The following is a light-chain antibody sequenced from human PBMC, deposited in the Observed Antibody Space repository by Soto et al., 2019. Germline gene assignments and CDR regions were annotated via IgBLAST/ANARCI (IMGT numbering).Light chain of an antibody. Sequence: QSALTQPASVSGSPGQSITISCTGTGSDVGGYKYVSWYQQLPGKAPKLMIYDVSYRPSGVSDRFSGSKSGNTASLIISGLQAEDEADYYCSSYASSSPFVFGTGTKLTGL. CDR3: SSYASSSPFV. J-gene: IGLJ1*01. CDR2: DVS. V-gene: IGLV2-14*01. CDR1: GSDVGGYKY.